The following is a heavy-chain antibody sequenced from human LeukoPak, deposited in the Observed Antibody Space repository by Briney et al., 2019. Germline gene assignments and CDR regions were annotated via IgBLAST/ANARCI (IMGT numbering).Heavy chain of an antibody. Sequence: GGFLRLSCAASGFTFSGSPILWVRQASGKGLEWVGRIRSKADNYATAYAASVQGRCTISRDDSKSTAYLQLNSLKTEDTAVYYCTQSNYWGQGALVTVSS. CDR3: TQSNY. V-gene: IGHV3-73*01. CDR2: IRSKADNYAT. J-gene: IGHJ4*02. CDR1: GFTFSGSP.